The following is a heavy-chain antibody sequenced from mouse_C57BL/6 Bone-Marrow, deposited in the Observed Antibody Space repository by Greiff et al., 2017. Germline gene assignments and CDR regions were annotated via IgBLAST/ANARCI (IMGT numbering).Heavy chain of an antibody. CDR1: GFTFSSYA. CDR2: ISDGGSYT. V-gene: IGHV5-4*01. D-gene: IGHD4-1*01. J-gene: IGHJ2*01. CDR3: ARDGDWDYFDY. Sequence: EVKLVESGGGLVKPGGSLKLSCAASGFTFSSYAMSWVRQTPEKRLEWVATISDGGSYTYYPDNVKGRFTISRDNAKNNLYLQMSHLKSEDTAMYYCARDGDWDYFDYWGPGTTLTVSS.